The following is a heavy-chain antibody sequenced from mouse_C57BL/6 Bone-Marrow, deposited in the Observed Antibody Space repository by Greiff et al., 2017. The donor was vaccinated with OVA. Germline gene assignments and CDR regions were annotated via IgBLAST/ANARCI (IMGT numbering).Heavy chain of an antibody. CDR1: GFNIKDDY. D-gene: IGHD6-2*01. J-gene: IGHJ2*01. CDR2: IDPENGDT. CDR3: TTESCFDY. Sequence: EVQVVESGAELVRPGASVKLSCTASGFNIKDDYMHWVKQRPEQGLEWIGWIDPENGDTEYASKFQGKATITADTSSNTAYLQLSSLTSEDTAVYYCTTESCFDYWGQGTTLTVSS. V-gene: IGHV14-4*01.